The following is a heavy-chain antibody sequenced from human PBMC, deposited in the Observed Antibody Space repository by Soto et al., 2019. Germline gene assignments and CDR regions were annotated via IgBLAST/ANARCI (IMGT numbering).Heavy chain of an antibody. V-gene: IGHV1-18*01. CDR3: ARDSGGTYYYDSSGYYYLDY. D-gene: IGHD3-22*01. CDR1: GYTFTSYG. J-gene: IGHJ4*02. Sequence: ASVKVSCKASGYTFTSYGISWVRQAPGQGLEWMGWISAYNGNTNYAQKLQGRVTMTTDTSTSTAYMELRSLRSDDTAVYYCARDSGGTYYYDSSGYYYLDYWGQGTLVTVSS. CDR2: ISAYNGNT.